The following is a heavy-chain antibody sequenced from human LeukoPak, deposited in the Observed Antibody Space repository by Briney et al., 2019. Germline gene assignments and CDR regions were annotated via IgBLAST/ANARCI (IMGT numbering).Heavy chain of an antibody. CDR1: GYTFTSYG. J-gene: IGHJ4*02. CDR2: ISAYNGNT. V-gene: IGHV1-18*01. D-gene: IGHD1-26*01. Sequence: ASVKVSCKASGYTFTSYGISWVRQAPGQGLEWMGWISAYNGNTNYAQKLQGRVTMTTDTSTSTAYMELRSLRSDDTAVYYCARDTIVGALGRPFDYWGQGTLVTVSS. CDR3: ARDTIVGALGRPFDY.